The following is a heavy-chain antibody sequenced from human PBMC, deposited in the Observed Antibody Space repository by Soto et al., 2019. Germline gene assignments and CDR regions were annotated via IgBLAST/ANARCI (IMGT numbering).Heavy chain of an antibody. V-gene: IGHV1-69*06. Sequence: SVKVSCKASGGTFSSYAISWVRQAPGQGLEWMGGIIPIFGTANYAQRFQGRVTITADKSTSTAYMELSSLRSEDTAVYYCASCGSRYSPDYWGQGTLVTVSS. J-gene: IGHJ4*02. CDR1: GGTFSSYA. CDR2: IIPIFGTA. CDR3: ASCGSRYSPDY. D-gene: IGHD2-15*01.